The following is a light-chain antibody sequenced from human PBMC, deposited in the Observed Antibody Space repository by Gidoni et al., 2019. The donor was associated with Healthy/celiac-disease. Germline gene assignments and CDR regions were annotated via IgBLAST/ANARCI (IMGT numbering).Light chain of an antibody. Sequence: DIQMTQSPSTLSASAGDRVTITCRASQSISSWLAWYQQKPGKAPKLLIYDASSLESGVPSRFSGSGSGTEFTLTISSLQPDDFATYYCQRYNSYSWTFGQGTKVEIK. CDR3: QRYNSYSWT. CDR2: DAS. J-gene: IGKJ1*01. CDR1: QSISSW. V-gene: IGKV1-5*01.